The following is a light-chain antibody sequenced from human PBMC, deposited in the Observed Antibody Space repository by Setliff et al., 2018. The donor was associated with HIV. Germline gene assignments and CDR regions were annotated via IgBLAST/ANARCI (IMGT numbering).Light chain of an antibody. J-gene: IGLJ1*01. V-gene: IGLV2-11*01. Sequence: QSALTQPRSVSGSPGQSVTISCTGTSSDVGGYDYVSWFQQPPGKAPLLIIYDVTKRPSGVPDRFSGSRSGNTASLTISGLQADDEASYYCCSYAASQTSYVFGTGPSHRP. CDR3: CSYAASQTSYV. CDR1: SSDVGGYDY. CDR2: DVT.